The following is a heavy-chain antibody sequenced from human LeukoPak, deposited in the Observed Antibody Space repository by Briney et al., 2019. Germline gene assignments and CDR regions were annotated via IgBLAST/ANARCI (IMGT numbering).Heavy chain of an antibody. J-gene: IGHJ5*02. V-gene: IGHV3-23*01. Sequence: GGSLRLSCAASGFTFSSYAMSWVRQAPGKGLEWVSAISGSGGSTYYADSVKGRFTISRDNSKNTLYLQMNSLRAEDTAVYYCAKDPPRGYSSGWLVLNWFDPWGQGTLVTVSS. CDR1: GFTFSSYA. CDR3: AKDPPRGYSSGWLVLNWFDP. CDR2: ISGSGGST. D-gene: IGHD6-19*01.